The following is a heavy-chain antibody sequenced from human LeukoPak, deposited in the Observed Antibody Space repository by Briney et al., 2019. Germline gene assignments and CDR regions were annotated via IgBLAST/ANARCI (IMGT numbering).Heavy chain of an antibody. Sequence: GGSLRLSCAASGFSFITYGIHWVRQAPGKGLEWVAFIRYDGSNRFYADSVRGRFTISRDNSKNTVYLQMNSLRAEDTAVYYCAKDRSMTTVTPFDNWGQGTLVTVSS. D-gene: IGHD4-17*01. CDR2: IRYDGSNR. CDR3: AKDRSMTTVTPFDN. CDR1: GFSFITYG. J-gene: IGHJ4*02. V-gene: IGHV3-30*02.